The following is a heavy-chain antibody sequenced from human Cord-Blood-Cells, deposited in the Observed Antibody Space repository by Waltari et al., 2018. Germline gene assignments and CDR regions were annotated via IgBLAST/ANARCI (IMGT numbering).Heavy chain of an antibody. Sequence: QVQLQQWGAGLLKPSETLSLTCAVYGGSFSGYYWSWIRQPPGKGLEWIGEINHSGSTNSNPSRKRRVTISVDTSKNQFALKLSSVTAADTAVYYCARPIVGATAFDIWGQGTMVTVSS. CDR3: ARPIVGATAFDI. J-gene: IGHJ3*02. D-gene: IGHD1-26*01. V-gene: IGHV4-34*01. CDR1: GGSFSGYY. CDR2: INHSGST.